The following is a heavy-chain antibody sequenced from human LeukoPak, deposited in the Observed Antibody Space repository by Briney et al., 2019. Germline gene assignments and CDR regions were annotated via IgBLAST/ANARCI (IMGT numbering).Heavy chain of an antibody. CDR1: GYTFTGYY. D-gene: IGHD3-22*01. CDR3: ASPNYDSSGRFDY. J-gene: IGHJ4*02. CDR2: INPNSGGT. Sequence: GASVKVSCKXSGYTFTGYYMHWVRQAPGQGLEWMGWINPNSGGTNYSQKFQGRVTMTRDTSISTAYMELSRLRSDDTAVYYCASPNYDSSGRFDYWGQGTLVTVSS. V-gene: IGHV1-2*02.